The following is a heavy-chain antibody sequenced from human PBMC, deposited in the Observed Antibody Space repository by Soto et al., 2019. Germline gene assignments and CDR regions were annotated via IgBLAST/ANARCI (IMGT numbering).Heavy chain of an antibody. CDR3: AVVKNYYYYYYMDV. CDR1: GGSISSSSYY. CDR2: IYYSGST. V-gene: IGHV4-39*01. J-gene: IGHJ6*03. Sequence: SETLSLTCTVSGGSISSSSYYWGWIRQPPGKGLEWIGSIYYSGSTYYNPSLKSRVTISVDTSKNQFSLKLSSVTAADTAVYYCAVVKNYYYYYYMDVWGKGTTVTVSS. D-gene: IGHD3-22*01.